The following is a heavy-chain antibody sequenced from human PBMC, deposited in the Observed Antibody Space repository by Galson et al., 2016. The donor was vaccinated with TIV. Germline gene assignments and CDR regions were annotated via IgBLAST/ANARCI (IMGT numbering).Heavy chain of an antibody. CDR1: GFTFGSYG. J-gene: IGHJ4*02. CDR3: ARQWQSYYLDY. CDR2: ISHDRSDK. V-gene: IGHV3-33*01. D-gene: IGHD6-19*01. Sequence: SLRLSCAASGFTFGSYGMHWVRQAPGKGLEWVAMISHDRSDKYYGASVKGRFTISRDNSKNNLYLQMNSLTAEDTAVYYCARQWQSYYLDYWGQGPLVTVSS.